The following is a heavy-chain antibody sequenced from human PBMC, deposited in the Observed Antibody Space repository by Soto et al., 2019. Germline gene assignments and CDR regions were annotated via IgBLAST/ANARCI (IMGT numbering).Heavy chain of an antibody. CDR3: ARASMIGVPGFFDV. Sequence: QVRLQESGPGLVKPSQPLSLTCTVSGASIINNHYYWNFIRQPPGKGLEWIGYIYYSGSTSYNPSLESRLTISIDTSRNQFSLELSSVTAADPAVYFWARASMIGVPGFFDVWGRGTLVTVSS. CDR1: GASIINNHYY. V-gene: IGHV4-30-4*08. CDR2: IYYSGST. D-gene: IGHD3-22*01. J-gene: IGHJ2*01.